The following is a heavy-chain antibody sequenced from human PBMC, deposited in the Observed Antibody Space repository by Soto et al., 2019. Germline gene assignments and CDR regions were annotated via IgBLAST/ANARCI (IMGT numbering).Heavy chain of an antibody. D-gene: IGHD3-22*01. Sequence: QVQLQESGPGLVKPSQTLSLTCTVSGGSISSGGYYWSWIRQPPGKGLEWIGYIYYSGSTYYNPTLMSRVTISVDTSKSQVSLELSSVTAADTAVYYCARTSYDSSGTAADPWGQGTLVTVSS. J-gene: IGHJ5*02. V-gene: IGHV4-31*03. CDR2: IYYSGST. CDR3: ARTSYDSSGTAADP. CDR1: GGSISSGGYY.